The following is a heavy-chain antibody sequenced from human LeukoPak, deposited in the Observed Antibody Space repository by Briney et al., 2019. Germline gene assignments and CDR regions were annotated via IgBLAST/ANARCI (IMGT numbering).Heavy chain of an antibody. J-gene: IGHJ4*02. CDR3: ARGSINWGVDY. V-gene: IGHV4-31*03. D-gene: IGHD7-27*01. Sequence: SETLSLTCTVSGGSIRSGGYYWSWIRQHPGKGLEWIGYIYYSGSTYYNPSLKSRVTISVDTSKNQFSLKLSSVTAADTAVYYCARGSINWGVDYWGQGTLVTVSS. CDR2: IYYSGST. CDR1: GGSIRSGGYY.